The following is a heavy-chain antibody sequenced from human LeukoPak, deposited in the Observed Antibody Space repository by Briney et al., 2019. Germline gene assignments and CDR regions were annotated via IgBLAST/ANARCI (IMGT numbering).Heavy chain of an antibody. V-gene: IGHV4-34*01. J-gene: IGHJ4*02. Sequence: TSETLSLTCAVYGGSFSGYYWSWIRQPPGKGLEWIGEINHSGSTNYNPSLKSRVTISVGTSKNQFSLKLSSVTAADTAVYYCARKPSGRLDYWGQGTLVTVSS. CDR1: GGSFSGYY. CDR3: ARKPSGRLDY. D-gene: IGHD3-10*01. CDR2: INHSGST.